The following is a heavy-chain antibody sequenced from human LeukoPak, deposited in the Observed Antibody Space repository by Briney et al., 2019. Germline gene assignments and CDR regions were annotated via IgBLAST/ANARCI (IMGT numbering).Heavy chain of an antibody. J-gene: IGHJ6*02. Sequence: SETLSLTCTVSGGSISSYYWSWIRQPPGKGLEWIGYIYYSGSTNYNPSLKSRVTISVDTSKTQFSLKLSSVTAADTAVYYCARDRRYYGIDVWGQGTTVTVSS. CDR2: IYYSGST. CDR1: GGSISSYY. D-gene: IGHD2-15*01. CDR3: ARDRRYYGIDV. V-gene: IGHV4-59*01.